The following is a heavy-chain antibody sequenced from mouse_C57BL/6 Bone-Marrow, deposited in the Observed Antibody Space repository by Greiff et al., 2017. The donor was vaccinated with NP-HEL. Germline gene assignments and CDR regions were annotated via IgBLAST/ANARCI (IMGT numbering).Heavy chain of an antibody. V-gene: IGHV1-26*01. CDR3: AREGRPGPLLYYFDY. J-gene: IGHJ2*01. D-gene: IGHD4-1*01. CDR1: GYTFTDYY. CDR2: INPNNGGT. Sequence: EVQLQQSGPELVKPGASVKISCKASGYTFTDYYMNWVKQSHGKSLEWIGDINPNNGGTSYNQKFKGKATLTVDKSSSTAYMELRSLTSEDSAVYYCAREGRPGPLLYYFDYWGQGTTLTVSS.